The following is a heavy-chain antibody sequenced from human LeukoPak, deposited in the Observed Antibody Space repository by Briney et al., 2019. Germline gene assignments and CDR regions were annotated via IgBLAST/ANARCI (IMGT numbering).Heavy chain of an antibody. Sequence: GGSLRLSCAASGFTFSSYAMSWVRQAPGKGLEWVSSISGSGISTYYADSVKGRFTVSRDNSKNTLYLQMNSLRAEDTAMYYCARDDVPVIWGQGTLVTVSS. CDR3: ARDDVPVI. CDR1: GFTFSSYA. D-gene: IGHD2/OR15-2a*01. J-gene: IGHJ4*02. CDR2: ISGSGIST. V-gene: IGHV3-23*01.